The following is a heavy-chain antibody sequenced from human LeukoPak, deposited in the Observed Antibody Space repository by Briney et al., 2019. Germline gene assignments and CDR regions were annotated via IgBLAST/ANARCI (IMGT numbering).Heavy chain of an antibody. CDR1: GYTFTSYG. V-gene: IGHV1-18*01. Sequence: GASVKVSCKASGYTFTSYGISWVRQAPGQGLEWMGWISAYNGNTNYAQKLQGRVTMTTDTSTSTAYMELRSLRSDDTAVYYCARDFRSVVVTARYFDYWGQGTLVTVSS. CDR3: ARDFRSVVVTARYFDY. D-gene: IGHD2-21*02. CDR2: ISAYNGNT. J-gene: IGHJ4*02.